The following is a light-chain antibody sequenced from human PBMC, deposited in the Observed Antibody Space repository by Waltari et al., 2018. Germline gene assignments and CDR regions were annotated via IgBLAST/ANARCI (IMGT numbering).Light chain of an antibody. CDR1: QRVLYSSNNKNY. CDR2: WAS. CDR3: QQYYSTPIT. Sequence: DIVMTQSLDSLAVSLGERATINCKSSQRVLYSSNNKNYLAWYQQKPGQPPKLLIYWASTRESGVPDRFSGSGSGTDFTLTISSLQAEDVAVYYCQQYYSTPITFGQGTRLEIK. V-gene: IGKV4-1*01. J-gene: IGKJ5*01.